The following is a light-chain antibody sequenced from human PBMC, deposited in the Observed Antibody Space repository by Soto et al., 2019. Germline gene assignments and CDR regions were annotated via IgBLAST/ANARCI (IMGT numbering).Light chain of an antibody. CDR3: QQLNSYPRGFT. V-gene: IGKV1-9*01. CDR1: QGISSY. Sequence: IQLTQSPSSLSASVGDRVTITCRASQGISSYLAWYQQKPGKAPKILIYAASTLQCGVPSRFSGSVSATDFTLTISSLQPEDFATYYCQQLNSYPRGFTFGPGTKVDIK. J-gene: IGKJ3*01. CDR2: AAS.